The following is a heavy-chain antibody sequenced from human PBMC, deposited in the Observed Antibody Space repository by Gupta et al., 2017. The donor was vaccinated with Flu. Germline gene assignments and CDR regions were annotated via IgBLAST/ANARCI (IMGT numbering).Heavy chain of an antibody. CDR3: ARETVTRPAPFPEPSDY. CDR1: GGSISSGSYY. Sequence: QVQLQESGPGLVKPSQTLSLTCTVSGGSISSGSYYWSWIRQPAGKGLEWIGRIYTSGSTNYNPSLKSRVTISVDTSKNQFSLKLSSVTAADTAVYYCARETVTRPAPFPEPSDYWGQGTRVTVSS. V-gene: IGHV4-61*02. J-gene: IGHJ4*02. D-gene: IGHD4-17*01. CDR2: IYTSGST.